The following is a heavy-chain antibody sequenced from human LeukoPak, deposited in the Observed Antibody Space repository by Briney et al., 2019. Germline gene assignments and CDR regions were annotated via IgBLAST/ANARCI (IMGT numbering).Heavy chain of an antibody. CDR1: VYSFTDYG. CDR3: AREDYAHGAFDI. CDR2: ISAYNGDT. Sequence: AAVQVSCEPSVYSFTDYGISRVQQTPGQGVEWMGWISAYNGDTKYPQKLKGRVTMTTATSTSTAYMELRSLRSDDTAVYYCAREDYAHGAFDISGQGTMVTVSS. J-gene: IGHJ3*02. D-gene: IGHD3-16*01. V-gene: IGHV1-18*01.